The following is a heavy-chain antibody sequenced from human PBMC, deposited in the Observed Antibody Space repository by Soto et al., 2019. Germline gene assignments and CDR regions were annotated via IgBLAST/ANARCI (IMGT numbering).Heavy chain of an antibody. CDR2: ICNSGST. Sequence: QVQLQESGPGLLKPSETLSLTCTVSGGSIRSYCWTWIRQPPGEGLEWIGCICNSGSTNYNPSLTSRVTISVDTQMNQFSLQLSSVTVADTAVYYCAGGGSIVVATRRLMDVGGKGTTVTVSS. CDR1: GGSIRSYC. CDR3: AGGGSIVVATRRLMDV. D-gene: IGHD3-22*01. V-gene: IGHV4-59*03. J-gene: IGHJ6*03.